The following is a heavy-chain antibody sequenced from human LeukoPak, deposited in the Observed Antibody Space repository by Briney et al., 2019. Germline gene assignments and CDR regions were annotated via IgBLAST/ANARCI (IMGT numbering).Heavy chain of an antibody. CDR3: ARGSEWELLSCDF. CDR2: ISTSSSYI. V-gene: IGHV3-21*01. D-gene: IGHD1-26*01. CDR1: GFTFTNYW. Sequence: GGSLRLSCAASGFTFTNYWMHWVRQAPGKGLEWVSSISTSSSYIYYADSVKGRLTISRDNAKNSLYLQMNSLRAEDTAVYYCARGSEWELLSCDFWGQGTVVTVSS. J-gene: IGHJ4*02.